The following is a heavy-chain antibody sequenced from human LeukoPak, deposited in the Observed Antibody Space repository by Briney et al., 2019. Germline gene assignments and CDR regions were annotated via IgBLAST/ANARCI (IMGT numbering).Heavy chain of an antibody. V-gene: IGHV3-7*01. CDR3: ARDPEYSSGCIDY. Sequence: GGSLRLSCAASGFTFSSYWMSWVRQAPGKGLEWVANIKQDGSENYYVDSVKGRFTISRDNAKNSLYLQMNSLRAEDTAVYYCARDPEYSSGCIDYWGQGTLVTVSS. D-gene: IGHD6-19*01. CDR2: IKQDGSEN. J-gene: IGHJ4*02. CDR1: GFTFSSYW.